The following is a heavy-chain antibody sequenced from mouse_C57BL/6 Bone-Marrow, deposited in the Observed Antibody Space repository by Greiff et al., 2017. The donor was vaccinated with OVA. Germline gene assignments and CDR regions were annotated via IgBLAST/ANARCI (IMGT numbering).Heavy chain of an antibody. CDR1: GYAFSSSW. V-gene: IGHV1-82*01. CDR2: IYPGDGDT. Sequence: VQLQQSGPELVKPGASVKMSCKASGYAFSSSWMNWVKQRPGKGLEWIGRIYPGDGDTNYNGKFKGKATLTADKSSSTAYMELSSLTSEDSAVYFWARTRLRRYFDGWGTGTTVTVSS. CDR3: ARTRLRRYFDG. J-gene: IGHJ1*03. D-gene: IGHD2-4*01.